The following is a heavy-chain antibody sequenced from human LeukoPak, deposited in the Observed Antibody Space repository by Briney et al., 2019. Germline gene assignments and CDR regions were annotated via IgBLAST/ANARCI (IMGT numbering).Heavy chain of an antibody. V-gene: IGHV3-30*03. D-gene: IGHD1-1*01. J-gene: IGHJ6*02. CDR2: ISYDRSRQ. CDR3: ARDFLDTEQRNYNYYGVDV. CDR1: GFRFRAYG. Sequence: GGSLRLSCAASGFRFRAYGMHWARQAPGKGLEWVAVISYDRSRQYYPDSVQGRFTISRDNYRNILYLQVNSLRPDDTAVYFCARDFLDTEQRNYNYYGVDVWGLGTTVTVSS.